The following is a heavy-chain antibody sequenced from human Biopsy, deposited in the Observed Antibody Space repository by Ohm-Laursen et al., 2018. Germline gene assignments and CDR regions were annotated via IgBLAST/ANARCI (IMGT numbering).Heavy chain of an antibody. CDR3: AGVVLGPTNDAFDL. CDR2: IYPGGST. J-gene: IGHJ3*01. V-gene: IGHV4-4*07. Sequence: PSETLSLTCYVSGGDINNYYWSWIRQPAGKGLEWIGRIYPGGSTNYNPSLKSRVTMSVDTSKKQLSLRLRSVTAADTAMYYCAGVVLGPTNDAFDLWGQGTMVVVSS. D-gene: IGHD3-22*01. CDR1: GGDINNYY.